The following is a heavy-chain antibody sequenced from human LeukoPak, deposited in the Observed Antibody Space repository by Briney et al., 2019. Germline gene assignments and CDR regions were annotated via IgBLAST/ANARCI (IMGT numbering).Heavy chain of an antibody. CDR3: ASSSQPGYSSGWYIFAY. D-gene: IGHD6-19*01. V-gene: IGHV3-66*01. CDR2: IYNSGRT. Sequence: GGSLRLSCAVSEFTVSNNYISWVRQAPGKGLEWVSIIYNSGRTYYADSVKGRFTISRDISQNTVLLQMNSLRDEDTAVYYCASSSQPGYSSGWYIFAYWGQGALVTVSS. J-gene: IGHJ4*02. CDR1: EFTVSNNY.